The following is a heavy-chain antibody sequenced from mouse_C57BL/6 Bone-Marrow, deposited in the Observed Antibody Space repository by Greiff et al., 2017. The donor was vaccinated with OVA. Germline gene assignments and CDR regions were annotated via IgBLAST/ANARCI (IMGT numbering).Heavy chain of an antibody. J-gene: IGHJ3*01. D-gene: IGHD2-2*01. CDR2: IDPSDSYT. CDR1: GYTFTSYW. Sequence: QVQLQQPGAELVRPGTSVKLSCKASGYTFTSYWMHWVKQRPGQGLEWIGVIDPSDSYTNYNQKFKGKATLTVDTSSSTAYMQLSSLTSEDSAVYYCARSSMVKGFAYWGQGTRVTVSA. CDR3: ARSSMVKGFAY. V-gene: IGHV1-59*01.